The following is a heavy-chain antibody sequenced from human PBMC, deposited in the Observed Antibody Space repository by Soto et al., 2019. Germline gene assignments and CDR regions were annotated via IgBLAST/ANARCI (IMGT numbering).Heavy chain of an antibody. Sequence: QVQLVQSGAEVKKPGASVKVSCKASGYTFTSYGISWVRQAPGQGLEWMGWISAYNGNTNYAQKLQARVTXXTXTXXSTAYMELGSLRSADTAVYYCARDLGQQLYRPPDYWGQGTLVTVSS. CDR3: ARDLGQQLYRPPDY. V-gene: IGHV1-18*01. CDR2: ISAYNGNT. J-gene: IGHJ4*02. D-gene: IGHD6-13*01. CDR1: GYTFTSYG.